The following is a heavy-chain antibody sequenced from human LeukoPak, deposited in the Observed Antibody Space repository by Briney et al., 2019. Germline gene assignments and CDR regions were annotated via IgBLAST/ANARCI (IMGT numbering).Heavy chain of an antibody. CDR1: GYTFTSYA. D-gene: IGHD4-23*01. CDR2: ISAYNGNT. V-gene: IGHV1-18*01. Sequence: ASVKVSCKASGYTFTSYAMHWVRQAPGQRLEWMGWISAYNGNTNYAQKLQGRVTMTTDTSTSTAYMELRSLRSDDTAVYYCARESLYGGNSGYWGQGTLVTVSS. CDR3: ARESLYGGNSGY. J-gene: IGHJ4*02.